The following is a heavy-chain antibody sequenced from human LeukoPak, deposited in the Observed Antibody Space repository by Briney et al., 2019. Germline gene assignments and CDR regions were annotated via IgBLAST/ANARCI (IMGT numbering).Heavy chain of an antibody. CDR3: ARIKWAVAND. J-gene: IGHJ4*02. CDR1: GNTFTGSY. CDR2: INPNSGGT. V-gene: IGHV1-2*02. D-gene: IGHD4-11*01. Sequence: ASVKVSCKASGNTFTGSYIHWVRQAPGQGLEWMGWINPNSGGTNYGQDFQGRVTMTRDTSISTAYMELSSLTSDDTAIYYCARIKWAVANDWGQGSLVTVSS.